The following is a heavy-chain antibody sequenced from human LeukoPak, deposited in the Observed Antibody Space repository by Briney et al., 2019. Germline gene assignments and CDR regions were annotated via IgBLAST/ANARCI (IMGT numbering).Heavy chain of an antibody. CDR3: AREKYYLDAFDI. CDR2: IYYSGST. CDR1: GGSISSYY. V-gene: IGHV4-59*01. J-gene: IGHJ3*02. Sequence: SETLSLTCTVSGGSISSYYWSWIRQPPGKGLEWIGYIYYSGSTNYNPSLKSRVTISVDTSKNQFSLKLSSVTAADTAVYYCAREKYYLDAFDIWGQGTMVTVSS. D-gene: IGHD3-10*01.